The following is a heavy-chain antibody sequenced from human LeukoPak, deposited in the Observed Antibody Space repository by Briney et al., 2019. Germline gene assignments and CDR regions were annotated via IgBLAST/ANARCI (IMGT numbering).Heavy chain of an antibody. CDR1: RFIFSSYG. Sequence: GGSLRLSCAASRFIFSSYGMHWVRQAAGKGLEWVAVLSYDGSDKYYADSVKGRFTISRDNSRNTLYLQMNSLRTEDTAMYYCARGGSSWDFAFDIWGQGTMVTVSS. D-gene: IGHD6-13*01. V-gene: IGHV3-30*04. CDR2: LSYDGSDK. CDR3: ARGGSSWDFAFDI. J-gene: IGHJ3*02.